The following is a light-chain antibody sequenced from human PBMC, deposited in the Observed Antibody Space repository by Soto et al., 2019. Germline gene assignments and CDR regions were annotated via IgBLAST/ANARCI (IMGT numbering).Light chain of an antibody. Sequence: QSVLTQPPSASGTPGQRVTISCSGSSSNMGSNYVYSYHQLPATAPKLLIYRNNQRPSRVAARCSGSKSVTSASLATSGLRSEDEADYYCAAWDDSLSVNWVFGGGTKLTVL. CDR3: AAWDDSLSVNWV. V-gene: IGLV1-47*01. CDR2: RNN. J-gene: IGLJ3*02. CDR1: SSNMGSNY.